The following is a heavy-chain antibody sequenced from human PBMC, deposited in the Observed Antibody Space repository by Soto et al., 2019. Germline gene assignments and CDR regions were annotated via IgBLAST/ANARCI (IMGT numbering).Heavy chain of an antibody. Sequence: SQTLSLPCXISGDSVSSNDAAWNWIRQSPSRGLEWLGRTLYRSTWYNDYAVSVKSRITITPDTSKNQFSLQLNSVTPEDTAVYYCARETTTVRGIVNHFDYWGQGTLVTVSS. CDR2: TLYRSTWYN. D-gene: IGHD3-10*01. CDR3: ARETTTVRGIVNHFDY. J-gene: IGHJ4*02. CDR1: GDSVSSNDAA. V-gene: IGHV6-1*01.